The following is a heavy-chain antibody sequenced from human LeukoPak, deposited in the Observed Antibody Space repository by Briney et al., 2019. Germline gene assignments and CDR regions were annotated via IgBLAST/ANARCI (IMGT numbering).Heavy chain of an antibody. CDR3: ARGNRRSGWYLSLFDY. Sequence: PSETLSLTCTVSGASISSGGYYWSWIRQHPGKGLEWIGCIYYSGSTYYNPSLKSRVTISVGTSKNQFSLKLSSVTAADTAVYYCARGNRRSGWYLSLFDYWGQGTLVTVSS. J-gene: IGHJ4*02. V-gene: IGHV4-31*03. CDR2: IYYSGST. D-gene: IGHD6-19*01. CDR1: GASISSGGYY.